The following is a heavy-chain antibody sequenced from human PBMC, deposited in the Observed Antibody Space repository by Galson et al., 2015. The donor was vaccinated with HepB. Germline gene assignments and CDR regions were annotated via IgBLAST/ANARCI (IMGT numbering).Heavy chain of an antibody. J-gene: IGHJ2*01. D-gene: IGHD4-23*01. Sequence: SLRLSCAASGFTFSSYWMHWVRQALGKGLVWVSRINSDGSSTSYADSVKGRLTISRDNAKNTLYLQMNSLRAEDTAVYYCARDLETTVVSRKNPDWYFDLWGRGTLVTVSS. CDR3: ARDLETTVVSRKNPDWYFDL. CDR1: GFTFSSYW. V-gene: IGHV3-74*01. CDR2: INSDGSST.